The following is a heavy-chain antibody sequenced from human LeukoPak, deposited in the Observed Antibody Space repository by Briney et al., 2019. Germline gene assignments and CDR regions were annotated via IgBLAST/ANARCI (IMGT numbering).Heavy chain of an antibody. CDR2: MNPNSGNT. D-gene: IGHD3-3*01. CDR1: GYTFTSYD. CDR3: ARIAGSWSGYWDYYYYMDV. J-gene: IGHJ6*03. Sequence: ASVKVSCKASGYTFTSYDINWVRQATGQGLEWMGWMNPNSGNTGYAQKFQGRVTMTRNTSISTAYMELRSLRSEDTAVYYCARIAGSWSGYWDYYYYMDVWGKGTTVTVSS. V-gene: IGHV1-8*01.